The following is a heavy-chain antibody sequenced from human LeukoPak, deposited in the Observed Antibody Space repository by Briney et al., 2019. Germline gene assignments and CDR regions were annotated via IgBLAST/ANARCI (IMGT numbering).Heavy chain of an antibody. CDR3: ARAVESGYVFEIYY. CDR2: ISAYNGNT. CDR1: GYAFTSYG. Sequence: ASVKVSFKASGYAFTSYGISWVRQAPGQGLEWMGWISAYNGNTNYAQKLQGRVTMTTDTSARTAYMESRSLRSDDTGLYYCARAVESGYVFEIYYGGQGTLLTVSS. V-gene: IGHV1-18*01. J-gene: IGHJ4*02. D-gene: IGHD5-12*01.